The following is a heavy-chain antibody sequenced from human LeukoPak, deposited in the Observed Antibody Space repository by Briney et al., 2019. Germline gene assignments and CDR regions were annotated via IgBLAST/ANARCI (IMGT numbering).Heavy chain of an antibody. D-gene: IGHD2-2*01. Sequence: PSETLSLTCTVSGGSISSGSCYWSWIRQPAGKGLEWIGRIYTSGSTNYNPSLKSRVTISVDTSKNQFSLKLSSVTAADTAVYYRARWHCSSTSCYAGVWGQGTLVTVSS. V-gene: IGHV4-61*02. CDR2: IYTSGST. CDR1: GGSISSGSCY. J-gene: IGHJ4*02. CDR3: ARWHCSSTSCYAGV.